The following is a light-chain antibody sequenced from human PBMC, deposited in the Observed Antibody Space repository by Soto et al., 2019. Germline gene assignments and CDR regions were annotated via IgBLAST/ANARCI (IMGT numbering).Light chain of an antibody. V-gene: IGKV1-39*01. Sequence: DIQMTQSPSALSASVGDRVTITCRASQSISSFLNWYQHKSGKAPKLLIFAASTLQSGVPSRFSGSGSGRDFTLTISSLQPEDFATYYCLQDYNYPLTFGGGTKVDIK. J-gene: IGKJ4*01. CDR3: LQDYNYPLT. CDR1: QSISSF. CDR2: AAS.